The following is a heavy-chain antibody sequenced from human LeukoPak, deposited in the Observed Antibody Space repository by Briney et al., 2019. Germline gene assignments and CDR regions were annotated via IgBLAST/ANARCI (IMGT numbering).Heavy chain of an antibody. D-gene: IGHD6-13*01. J-gene: IGHJ4*02. CDR3: ARVPSYSSTWPSYFDY. V-gene: IGHV4-4*07. Sequence: SETLSLTCTVSGGSISSYYWSWIRQPAGKGLEWIGRIFPTGSTNYNPSLKSRVTMSVDPSKNQFSLKLSSVTAADTAVYYCARVPSYSSTWPSYFDYWGQGTLVTVSS. CDR1: GGSISSYY. CDR2: IFPTGST.